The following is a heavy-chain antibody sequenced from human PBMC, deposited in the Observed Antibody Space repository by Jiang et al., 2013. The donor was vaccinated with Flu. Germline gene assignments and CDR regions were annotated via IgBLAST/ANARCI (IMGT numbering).Heavy chain of an antibody. CDR1: FTFSSYA. V-gene: IGHV3-23*01. Sequence: FTFSSYAMSWVRQAPGKGLEWVSAISGSGGSTYYADSVKGRFTISRDNSKNTLYVQMNSLRAEDTAVYYCAKDKWEGYSYGFVDYWGQGALVTVSS. CDR2: ISGSGGST. J-gene: IGHJ4*02. D-gene: IGHD5-18*01. CDR3: AKDKWEGYSYGFVDY.